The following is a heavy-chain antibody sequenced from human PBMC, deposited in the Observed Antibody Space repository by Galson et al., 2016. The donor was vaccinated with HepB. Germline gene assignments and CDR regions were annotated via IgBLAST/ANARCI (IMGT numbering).Heavy chain of an antibody. CDR3: ARGRRVRGVHTRFNWIDP. J-gene: IGHJ5*02. Sequence: SETLSLTCAVYGGSFSGYYSTWIRQPPGKGLEWIGEINESGNTKYIPSLKSRITISVDTSKNQFSLKLSYVTAADTAVYYCARGRRVRGVHTRFNWIDPWGQGSLVTVSS. CDR2: INESGNT. CDR1: GGSFSGYY. D-gene: IGHD3-10*01. V-gene: IGHV4-34*01.